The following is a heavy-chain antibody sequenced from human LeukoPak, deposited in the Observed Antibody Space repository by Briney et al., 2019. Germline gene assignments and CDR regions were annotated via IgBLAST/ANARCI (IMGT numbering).Heavy chain of an antibody. D-gene: IGHD6-19*01. Sequence: ASVKVSCKASGGTFSSYAISWVRQAAGQGLDWMGRIIPILGIANYAQKFQGRVTITADKSTSTAYMELSSLRAEDTAVYYCARLGLVQVDYYYGMDVWGQGTTVTVSS. J-gene: IGHJ6*02. CDR2: IIPILGIA. V-gene: IGHV1-69*04. CDR1: GGTFSSYA. CDR3: ARLGLVQVDYYYGMDV.